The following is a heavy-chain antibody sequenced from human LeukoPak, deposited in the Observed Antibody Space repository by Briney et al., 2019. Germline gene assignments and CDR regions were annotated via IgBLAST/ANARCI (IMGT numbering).Heavy chain of an antibody. CDR3: AELGITMIGGV. D-gene: IGHD3-10*02. V-gene: IGHV3-30*04. J-gene: IGHJ6*04. CDR1: GFTFSSYA. Sequence: GGSLRLSCAASGFTFSSYAMHWVRQAPGKGLEWVAVISYDGSNKYYADSVKGRFTISRDNAKNSLYLQMNSLRAEDTAVYYCAELGITMIGGVWGKGTTVTISS. CDR2: ISYDGSNK.